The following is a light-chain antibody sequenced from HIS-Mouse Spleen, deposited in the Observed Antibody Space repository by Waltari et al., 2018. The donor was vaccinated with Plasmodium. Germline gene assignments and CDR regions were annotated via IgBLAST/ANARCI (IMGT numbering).Light chain of an antibody. CDR3: CSYAGSSTFV. Sequence: QSALTQPASVSGSPGQPITISCTGTSSDVGSYNLVSWYQQHPGKAPKLMIYECSKRPSGVSKRFSGSKSGNTASLTISGLQAEDEADYYCCSYAGSSTFVFGGGTKLTVL. V-gene: IGLV2-23*03. J-gene: IGLJ3*02. CDR1: SSDVGSYNL. CDR2: ECS.